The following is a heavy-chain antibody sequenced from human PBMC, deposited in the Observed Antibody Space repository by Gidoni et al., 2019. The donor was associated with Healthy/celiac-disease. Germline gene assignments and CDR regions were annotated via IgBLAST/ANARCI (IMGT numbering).Heavy chain of an antibody. J-gene: IGHJ4*02. CDR1: GFPSSSYA. CDR3: AKDSSGPRGYFDY. Sequence: EVQLLESGGGLVQPGGSLLRPCAAAGFPSSSYAMSWVRQAPGTGLEWVSAISGSGGSTYYADSVKGRFTISRDNSKNTLYLQMNSLRAEDTAVYYCAKDSSGPRGYFDYWSQGTLVTVSS. V-gene: IGHV3-23*01. CDR2: ISGSGGST. D-gene: IGHD6-19*01.